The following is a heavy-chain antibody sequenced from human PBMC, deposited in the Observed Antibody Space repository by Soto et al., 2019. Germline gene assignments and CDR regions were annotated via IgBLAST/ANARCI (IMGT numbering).Heavy chain of an antibody. J-gene: IGHJ4*02. CDR3: ASSYSSSWYDY. V-gene: IGHV4-59*01. Sequence: QVQLQESGPGLVKPSETLSLTCTVSGGSISSYYWSWIRQPPGKGLEWFGYIYSSGGTNSNPSLKRRVTISVDTAKNPFSLELSSVTAADTAVYYCASSYSSSWYDYWGQGTLVTVSS. CDR2: IYSSGGT. CDR1: GGSISSYY. D-gene: IGHD6-13*01.